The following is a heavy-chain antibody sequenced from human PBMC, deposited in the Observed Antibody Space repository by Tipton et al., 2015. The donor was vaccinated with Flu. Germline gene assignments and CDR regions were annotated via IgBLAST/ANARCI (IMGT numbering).Heavy chain of an antibody. V-gene: IGHV4-38-2*02. Sequence: LRLSCTVSGYSISSGFYWGWIRQPPGKGLEWIGNIYHSGSTFYNPSLKSRVTISVDTSKNQFSLKLGSVTAADTAVYYCARGDGYNFDYWDQGTLVTVSS. D-gene: IGHD5-24*01. J-gene: IGHJ4*02. CDR2: IYHSGST. CDR3: ARGDGYNFDY. CDR1: GYSISSGFY.